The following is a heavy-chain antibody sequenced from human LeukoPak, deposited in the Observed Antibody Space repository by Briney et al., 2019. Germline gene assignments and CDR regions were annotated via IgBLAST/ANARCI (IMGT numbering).Heavy chain of an antibody. Sequence: TSETLSLTCAVYGGSFSGYYWSWIRQPPGKGLEWIGEINHSGSTNYNPSLKSRVTISVDTPKNQFSLKLSSVTAADTAVYYCARFSLRDYYFDYWGQGTLVTVSS. CDR2: INHSGST. D-gene: IGHD4-17*01. V-gene: IGHV4-34*01. CDR1: GGSFSGYY. CDR3: ARFSLRDYYFDY. J-gene: IGHJ4*02.